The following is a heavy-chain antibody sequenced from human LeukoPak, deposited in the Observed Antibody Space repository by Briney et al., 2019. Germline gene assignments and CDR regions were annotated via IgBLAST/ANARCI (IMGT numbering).Heavy chain of an antibody. V-gene: IGHV4-59*01. CDR3: GRGSSGWENDAFDI. J-gene: IGHJ3*02. D-gene: IGHD6-19*01. CDR2: IYYSGST. CDR1: GGSISSYY. Sequence: TASETLSLTCTVSGGSISSYYWSWIRQPPGKGLEWIGYIYYSGSTNYNPSLKSRVTISVDTSKNQFSLKVSSVAAGDTAVYYCGRGSSGWENDAFDIWGQGTMVTVSS.